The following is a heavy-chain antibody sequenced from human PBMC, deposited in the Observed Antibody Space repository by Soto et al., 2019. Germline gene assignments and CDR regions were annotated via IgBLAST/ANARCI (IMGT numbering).Heavy chain of an antibody. Sequence: SETLSLTCAVSGGSIRSYCCAWIRQPPGEGLEWIGCISNSGTTNYNPSLKSRVAISIDTYKNQFSLQLSSVTVADTAVYYCARVGSILVATRRTMDVWGKGTTVT. J-gene: IGHJ6*03. CDR3: ARVGSILVATRRTMDV. D-gene: IGHD3-9*01. CDR1: GGSIRSYC. V-gene: IGHV4-59*03. CDR2: ISNSGTT.